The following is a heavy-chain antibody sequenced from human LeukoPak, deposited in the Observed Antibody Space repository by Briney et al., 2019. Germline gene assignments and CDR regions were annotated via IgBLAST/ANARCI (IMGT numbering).Heavy chain of an antibody. D-gene: IGHD2-15*01. J-gene: IGHJ4*02. Sequence: SETLSLTCTVSGGSISSYYWSWIRQPPGKGLKWIGYIYYIGSTNYNPSLKSRVTISVDTSKNQFSLKLSSVTAADTAVYYCARGYCSGGNCYYFDYWGQGTLVTVSS. CDR2: IYYIGST. V-gene: IGHV4-59*01. CDR3: ARGYCSGGNCYYFDY. CDR1: GGSISSYY.